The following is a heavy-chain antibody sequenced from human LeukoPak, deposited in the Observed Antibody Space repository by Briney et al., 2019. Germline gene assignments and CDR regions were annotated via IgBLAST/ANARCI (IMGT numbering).Heavy chain of an antibody. J-gene: IGHJ4*02. Sequence: ASVKVSCKASGYTFTNYGINWLRQAPGQGVEWLGWISTYNDDTKYAQKFQGRVTMTTDTSTTTVFMELRGLRSDDTGVYYCARDPFAFNVQVTGITYFDSWGPGTLVTVSS. CDR2: ISTYNDDT. V-gene: IGHV1-18*01. CDR1: GYTFTNYG. D-gene: IGHD2-21*02. CDR3: ARDPFAFNVQVTGITYFDS.